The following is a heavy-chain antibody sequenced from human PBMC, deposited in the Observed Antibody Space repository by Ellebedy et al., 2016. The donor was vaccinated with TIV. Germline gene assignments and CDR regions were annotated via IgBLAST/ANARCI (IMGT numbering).Heavy chain of an antibody. Sequence: ASVKVSCKASGGNFSSYAISWVRQAPGQGLEWMGWINPNSGGTNYAQKFQGRVTMTRDTSISTAYMELSRLRSDDTAVYYCARLSIVVVPAAIGVFDPWGQGTLVTVSS. CDR1: GGNFSSYA. D-gene: IGHD2-2*01. J-gene: IGHJ5*02. V-gene: IGHV1-2*02. CDR3: ARLSIVVVPAAIGVFDP. CDR2: INPNSGGT.